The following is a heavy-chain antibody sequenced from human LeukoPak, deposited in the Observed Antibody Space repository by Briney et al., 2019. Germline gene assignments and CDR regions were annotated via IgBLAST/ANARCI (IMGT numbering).Heavy chain of an antibody. Sequence: PSETLSLTCAVYGGSFSGYYWSWIRQPPGKGLEWIGEINHSGSTNYNPSLKSRVTISVDTSKNQFSLKLSSVTAADTAVYYCARSAGVSRITMVRGVTKFDYWGQGTLVTVSS. CDR1: GGSFSGYY. J-gene: IGHJ4*02. V-gene: IGHV4-34*01. D-gene: IGHD3-10*01. CDR3: ARSAGVSRITMVRGVTKFDY. CDR2: INHSGST.